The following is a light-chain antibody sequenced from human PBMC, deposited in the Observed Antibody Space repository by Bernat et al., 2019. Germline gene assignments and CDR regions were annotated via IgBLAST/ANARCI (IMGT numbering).Light chain of an antibody. V-gene: IGLV2-23*02. CDR1: SSDVGSYNL. J-gene: IGLJ3*02. Sequence: QSALTQPASVSGSPGQSITISCTGTSSDVGSYNLVSWYQQHPGKAPKLMIYEVSKRPSGVSNRFSGSKSGNTDFLTISGLQAEDEADYYCCSYAGSSTFDWVFGGGTKLTVL. CDR2: EVS. CDR3: CSYAGSSTFDWV.